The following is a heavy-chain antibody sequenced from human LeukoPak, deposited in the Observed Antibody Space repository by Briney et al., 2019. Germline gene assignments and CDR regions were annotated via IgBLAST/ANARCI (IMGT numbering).Heavy chain of an antibody. CDR2: IIPILGIA. J-gene: IGHJ4*02. Sequence: SVKVSCKASGGTFSSYAISWVRQAPGQGLEWMGRIIPILGIANYAQKFQGRDTITADKSTSTAYMELSSLRSEDTAVYYCARDSDSYSGYEFDYWGQGTLVTVSS. CDR1: GGTFSSYA. V-gene: IGHV1-69*04. CDR3: ARDSDSYSGYEFDY. D-gene: IGHD5-12*01.